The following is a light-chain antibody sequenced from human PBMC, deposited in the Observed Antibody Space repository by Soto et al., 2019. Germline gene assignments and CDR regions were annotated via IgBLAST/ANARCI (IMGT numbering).Light chain of an antibody. V-gene: IGKV1-12*01. J-gene: IGKJ4*02. Sequence: DIQITQSPSSVSASVGARVTITCRAIQGISSWVAWYQQKPGKAPNLLIYAASSLQSGVPSRFSGSGSGTEFTLTISSLQPEYFATYYCQQADTFPLTFGGGTKVEIK. CDR3: QQADTFPLT. CDR1: QGISSW. CDR2: AAS.